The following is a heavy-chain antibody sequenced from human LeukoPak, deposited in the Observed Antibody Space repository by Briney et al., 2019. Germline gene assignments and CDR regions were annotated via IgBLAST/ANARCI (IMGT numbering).Heavy chain of an antibody. CDR1: GFTFSSYS. Sequence: GGSLRLSCAASGFTFSSYSMNWVRQAPGKGLEWVSYISSSSSTTYYADSVEGRFTISRDSSRNTVYFQLNNLRVEDTAIYYCAKASWVSSTDAVRWGQGTLVTVSS. CDR2: ISSSSSTT. J-gene: IGHJ4*02. D-gene: IGHD3-16*01. V-gene: IGHV3-48*01. CDR3: AKASWVSSTDAVR.